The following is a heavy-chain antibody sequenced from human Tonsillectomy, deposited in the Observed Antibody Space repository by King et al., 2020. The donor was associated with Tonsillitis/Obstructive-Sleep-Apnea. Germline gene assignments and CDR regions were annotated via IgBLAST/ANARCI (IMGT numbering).Heavy chain of an antibody. V-gene: IGHV7-4-1*02. CDR3: AGGLRLLDH. Sequence: QLVQSGSELKKPGASVKISCKASGYTFTTYAMNWVRQAPGQGLEWMGWINTNTGNPTYAQGFTGRFVFSLATSVSTAYLQISSLKAEDAAVYYCAGGLRLLDHWGQGTLVTVSS. CDR2: INTNTGNP. J-gene: IGHJ4*01. D-gene: IGHD3-16*01. CDR1: GYTFTTYA.